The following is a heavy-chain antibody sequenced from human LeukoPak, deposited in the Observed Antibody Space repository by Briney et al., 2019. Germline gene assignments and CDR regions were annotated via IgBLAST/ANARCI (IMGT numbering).Heavy chain of an antibody. V-gene: IGHV3-64D*06. CDR2: ISSNGGST. D-gene: IGHD1-1*01. J-gene: IGHJ5*02. Sequence: GGSLRLSCSASGFTFSSYAMHWVRQAPGKGLEYVSAISSNGGSTYYADSVKGRFTISRDNSKNTLYLQMSSLRAEDTAVYYCVHLATGTTGTTGEDGFDPWGQGTLVTVSS. CDR1: GFTFSSYA. CDR3: VHLATGTTGTTGEDGFDP.